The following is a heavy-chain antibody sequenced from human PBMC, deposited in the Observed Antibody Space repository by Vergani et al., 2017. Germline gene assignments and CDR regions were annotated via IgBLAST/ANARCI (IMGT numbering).Heavy chain of an antibody. J-gene: IGHJ6*02. CDR3: ATDIPLARYGSGRPYYGMDV. D-gene: IGHD3-10*01. CDR2: FDPEDGET. Sequence: QVQLVQSGAEVKKPGASVKVSCKVSGYTLTELSMHWVRQAPGKGLEWMGGFDPEDGETIYAQKFQGRVTMTEDTSTDTAYMELSSPRSEDTAVYYCATDIPLARYGSGRPYYGMDVWGQGTTVTVSS. CDR1: GYTLTELS. V-gene: IGHV1-24*01.